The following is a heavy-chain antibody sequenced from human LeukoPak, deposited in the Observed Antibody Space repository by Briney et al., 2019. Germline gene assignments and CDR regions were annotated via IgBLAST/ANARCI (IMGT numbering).Heavy chain of an antibody. V-gene: IGHV4-34*01. CDR1: GGSFSGYY. D-gene: IGHD2-15*01. CDR3: ARREVVVADDAFDI. Sequence: SETLSLTCAVYGGSFSGYYWSWIRQPPGKGLEWIGEINHSGSTSYNPSLKSRVTISVDTSKNQFSLKLSSVTAADTAVYYCARREVVVADDAFDIWGQGTMVTVSS. J-gene: IGHJ3*02. CDR2: INHSGST.